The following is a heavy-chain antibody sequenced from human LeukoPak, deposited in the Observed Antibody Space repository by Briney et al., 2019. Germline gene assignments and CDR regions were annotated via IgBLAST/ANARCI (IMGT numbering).Heavy chain of an antibody. CDR2: IKQDGSEQ. J-gene: IGHJ5*02. D-gene: IGHD1-26*01. V-gene: IGHV3-7*03. CDR1: GFTFSHYY. Sequence: GGSLRLSCAASGFTFSHYYMSWVRQAPGKGLEWVANIKQDGSEQFYLDSVKGRFTISRDNAKNALYLQMNSLRAEDTAVYYCAKWATGPRGQGTLVTVSS. CDR3: AKWATGP.